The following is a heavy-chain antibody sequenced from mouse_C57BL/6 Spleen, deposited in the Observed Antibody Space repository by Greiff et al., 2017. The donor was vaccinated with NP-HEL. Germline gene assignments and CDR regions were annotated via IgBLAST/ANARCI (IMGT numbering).Heavy chain of an antibody. CDR3: ARGTVVSDY. V-gene: IGHV1-50*01. Sequence: VQLQQPGAELVKPGASVKLSCKASGYTFTSYWMQWVKQRPGQGLEWIGEIDPSDSYTNYNQKFKGKATLTVDTSSSTAYMQLSSLTSEDSAVYYCARGTVVSDYWGQGTTLTVSS. CDR2: IDPSDSYT. J-gene: IGHJ2*01. CDR1: GYTFTSYW. D-gene: IGHD1-1*01.